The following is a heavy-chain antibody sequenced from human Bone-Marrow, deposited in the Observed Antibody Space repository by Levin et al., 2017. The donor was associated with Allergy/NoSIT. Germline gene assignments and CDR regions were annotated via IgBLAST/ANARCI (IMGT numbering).Heavy chain of an antibody. Sequence: SETLSLTCAVSGYSISSGYFWGWVRQPPGKGLEWIGNVYHTGSAYFNPSLKSRVTISLDTSKKQFSLRLTSVTPADTAVYYCATITRSTTWELEYVQRWGRGTLVTVSS. V-gene: IGHV4-38-2*01. J-gene: IGHJ1*01. CDR3: ATITRSTTWELEYVQR. CDR1: GYSISSGYF. CDR2: VYHTGSA. D-gene: IGHD5-24*01.